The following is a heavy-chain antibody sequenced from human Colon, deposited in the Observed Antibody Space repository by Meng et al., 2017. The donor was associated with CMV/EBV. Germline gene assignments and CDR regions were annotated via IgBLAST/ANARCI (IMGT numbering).Heavy chain of an antibody. Sequence: ASVKVSCNTSGYAFHTYGVTWVRQAPGQGLEWMGWISGSNGNTNYAQKLQGRVTLTTDTSTSTAYMELGGLTSDDTAVYYCARGGGYFSAGSYPAYFDHWGQGTLVTVSS. V-gene: IGHV1-18*01. CDR2: ISGSNGNT. J-gene: IGHJ4*02. CDR3: ARGGGYFSAGSYPAYFDH. CDR1: GYAFHTYG. D-gene: IGHD3-10*01.